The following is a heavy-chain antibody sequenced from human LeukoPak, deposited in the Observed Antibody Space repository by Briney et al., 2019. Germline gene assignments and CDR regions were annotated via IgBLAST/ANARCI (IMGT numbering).Heavy chain of an antibody. D-gene: IGHD1-26*01. CDR2: IIPILGIA. J-gene: IGHJ4*02. CDR3: ARDGHGGRGDY. V-gene: IGHV1-69*04. Sequence: GAPVKVSCKASGGTFSSYAISWVRQAPGQGLEWMGRIIPILGIANYAQKFQGRVTITADKSTSTAYMELSSLRSEDTAVYYCARDGHGGRGDYWGQGTLVTVSS. CDR1: GGTFSSYA.